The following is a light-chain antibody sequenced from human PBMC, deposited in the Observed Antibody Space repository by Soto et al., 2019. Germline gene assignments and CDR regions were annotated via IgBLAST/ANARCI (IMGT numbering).Light chain of an antibody. CDR2: EGS. J-gene: IGLJ2*01. V-gene: IGLV2-23*01. CDR1: SSDVGSYKF. Sequence: QPVLTQPASVSGSPGQSITISCTGTSSDVGSYKFVSWYQQHPVKAPKLMIYEGSKRPSGVSNRFSGSKSGNTASLTISGLQAEDEADYYCCSYAGSSTVVFGGGTKLTVL. CDR3: CSYAGSSTVV.